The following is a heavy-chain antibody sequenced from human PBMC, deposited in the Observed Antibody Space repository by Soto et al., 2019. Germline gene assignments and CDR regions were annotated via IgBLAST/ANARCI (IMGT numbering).Heavy chain of an antibody. D-gene: IGHD6-19*01. V-gene: IGHV4-34*01. CDR2: INHSGST. CDR3: ARGTEWLALT. Sequence: SETLSLTCAVYGGSFSGYYWSWIRQPPGKGLEWIGEINHSGSTNYNPSLKSRVTISVDTSKNQFSLKLSSVTAADTAVYYCARGTEWLALTWGQGTLVTVSS. J-gene: IGHJ4*02. CDR1: GGSFSGYY.